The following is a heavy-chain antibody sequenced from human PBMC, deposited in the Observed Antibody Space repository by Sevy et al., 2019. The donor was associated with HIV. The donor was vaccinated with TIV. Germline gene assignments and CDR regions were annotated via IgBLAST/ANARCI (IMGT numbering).Heavy chain of an antibody. J-gene: IGHJ6*02. CDR2: ISYDGSNK. CDR1: GFTFSSYA. V-gene: IGHV3-30-3*01. CDR3: ARDRYYDASGYYYYYYGLDV. Sequence: GGSLRLSCAASGFTFSSYAIHWVRQAPGKGLEWVAVISYDGSNKYYADSVKGRFTISRDNSKNTLYLQMNSLRAEDTAVYYCARDRYYDASGYYYYYYGLDVWGQGTTVTVSS. D-gene: IGHD3-22*01.